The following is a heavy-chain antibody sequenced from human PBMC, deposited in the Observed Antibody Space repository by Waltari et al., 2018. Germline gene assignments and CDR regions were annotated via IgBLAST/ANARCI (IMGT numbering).Heavy chain of an antibody. CDR2: IYSSGST. D-gene: IGHD5-12*01. J-gene: IGHJ4*02. Sequence: EVQLVESGGGLIQPGGSLRLSCAASGFIVSSNYMNWVRQAPGKGLEWVSVIYSSGSTYHGDSVKGRFTISRDNSKNTVYLQMNSLRVEDTAVYYCAKSYSGYDYLFDYWGQGTLVTVSS. V-gene: IGHV3-53*01. CDR1: GFIVSSNY. CDR3: AKSYSGYDYLFDY.